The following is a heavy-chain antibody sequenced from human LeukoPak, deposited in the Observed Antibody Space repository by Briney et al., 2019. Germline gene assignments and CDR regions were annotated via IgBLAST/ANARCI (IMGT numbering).Heavy chain of an antibody. V-gene: IGHV3-21*01. Sequence: PGGSLRLSCAASGFTFTNYHMDWVRQAPGKGLGWVSFLSSSSDYISYADSAKGRFTISRDNAKNSLFLQMNSLRAEDTAIYYCAKRKYSDSDLRAFDIWGQGTMVTVSS. CDR3: AKRKYSDSDLRAFDI. J-gene: IGHJ3*02. D-gene: IGHD5-12*01. CDR2: LSSSSDYI. CDR1: GFTFTNYH.